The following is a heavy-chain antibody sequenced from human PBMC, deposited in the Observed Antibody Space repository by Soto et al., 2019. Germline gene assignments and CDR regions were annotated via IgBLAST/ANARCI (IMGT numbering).Heavy chain of an antibody. D-gene: IGHD6-6*01. CDR2: ISWNSGSI. CDR3: AKGRITGIAAPIVDY. V-gene: IGHV3-9*01. CDR1: GFTFDDYA. J-gene: IGHJ4*02. Sequence: GGSLRLSCAASGFTFDDYAMHWVRQAPGKGLEWVSGISWNSGSIGYADSVKGRFTISRDNAKNSLYLQMNSLRAEDTALYYCAKGRITGIAAPIVDYWGQGTLVTVSS.